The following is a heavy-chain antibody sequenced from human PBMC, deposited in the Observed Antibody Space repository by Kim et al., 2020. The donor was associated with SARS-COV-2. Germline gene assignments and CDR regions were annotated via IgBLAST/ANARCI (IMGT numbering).Heavy chain of an antibody. CDR2: IYSGGST. D-gene: IGHD2-15*01. Sequence: GGSLRLSCAASGFTVSSNYMSWVRQAPGKGLEWVSVIYSGGSTYYAEYVMGRFTISRDNSKNTLYLQMNSLRAEDTAVYYCARALLGAYCSGGSGWGARGGWFVAWGQGAVVTVFS. J-gene: IGHJ5*02. CDR1: GFTVSSNY. V-gene: IGHV3-66*02. CDR3: ARALLGAYCSGGSGWGARGGWFVA.